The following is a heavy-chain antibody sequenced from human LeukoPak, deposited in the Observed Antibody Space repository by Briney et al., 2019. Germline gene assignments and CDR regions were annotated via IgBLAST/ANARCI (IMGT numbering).Heavy chain of an antibody. CDR2: IKLDGSEK. D-gene: IGHD3-3*01. J-gene: IGHJ4*02. V-gene: IGHV3-7*03. CDR1: GFTFGKYW. Sequence: GGSLRLSCVASGFTFGKYWMSWVRQAPGKGLEWVANIKLDGSEKDYVDSVKGRFTISRDNTKNSLYLQMNSLRVEDTAVFYCARDQYDTWSRRGNFDSWGQGTLVIVSS. CDR3: ARDQYDTWSRRGNFDS.